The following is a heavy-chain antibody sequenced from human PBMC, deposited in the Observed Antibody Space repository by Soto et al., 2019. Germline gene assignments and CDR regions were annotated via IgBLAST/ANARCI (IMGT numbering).Heavy chain of an antibody. Sequence: SETLSLTCDVSGGSISTGVYSWNWIRQPPGKGLEWVGYINHSGSTYDNPSLKSRVAMSVNRSKNQFSLNLTSVTAADTAVYYCATAGIEVKSLDYWGQGTLVTVSS. CDR1: GGSISTGVYS. V-gene: IGHV4-30-2*02. CDR2: INHSGST. CDR3: ATAGIEVKSLDY. J-gene: IGHJ4*02.